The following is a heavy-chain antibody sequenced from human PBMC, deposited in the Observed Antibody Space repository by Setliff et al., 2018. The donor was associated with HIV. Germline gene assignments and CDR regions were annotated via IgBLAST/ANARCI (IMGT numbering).Heavy chain of an antibody. Sequence: PGGSLRLSCAASGFSFSSYGMQWVRQAPGKGLEWVTFIAYDGSREQYIDSVKGRFTISRDTSKNTVYLHMDSLKFEDTAMYYCTKDHLSGWASDCWVQGTLVTVSS. D-gene: IGHD6-19*01. CDR3: TKDHLSGWASDC. V-gene: IGHV3-30*02. J-gene: IGHJ4*02. CDR2: IAYDGSRE. CDR1: GFSFSSYG.